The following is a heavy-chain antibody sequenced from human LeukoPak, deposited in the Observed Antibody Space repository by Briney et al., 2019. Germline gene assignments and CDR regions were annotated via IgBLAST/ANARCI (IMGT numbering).Heavy chain of an antibody. D-gene: IGHD6-6*01. V-gene: IGHV4-30-2*01. J-gene: IGHJ6*02. Sequence: SETLSLTCAVSGGSISSGGYSWSWIRQPPGKGLEWIGYIHHSGSTYYNPSLKSRVTISVDRSKNQFSLKLSSVTAADTAVYYCARSPYSSSSRPWSYYYYYGMDVWGQGTTVTVSS. CDR2: IHHSGST. CDR1: GGSISSGGYS. CDR3: ARSPYSSSSRPWSYYYYYGMDV.